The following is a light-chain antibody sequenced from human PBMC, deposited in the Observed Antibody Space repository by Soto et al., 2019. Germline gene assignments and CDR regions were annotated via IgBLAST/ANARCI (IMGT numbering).Light chain of an antibody. J-gene: IGLJ2*01. Sequence: SYELTQPPSVSVSPGQTASLTCSGDKLGDKYACWYQQKPGQSPVLVIYQDSKRPSGIPERFSGSNSGNTATLTISGTQAMDEADYYCQAWDSSTVVFGGGTPLTVL. CDR2: QDS. CDR3: QAWDSSTVV. CDR1: KLGDKY. V-gene: IGLV3-1*01.